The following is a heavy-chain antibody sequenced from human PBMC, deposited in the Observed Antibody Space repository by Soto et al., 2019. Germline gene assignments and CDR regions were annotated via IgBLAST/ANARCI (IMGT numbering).Heavy chain of an antibody. CDR1: GGTFSSYA. CDR3: ARDYERFGELAYYYYGMDV. V-gene: IGHV1-69*13. Sequence: SVKVSCKASGGTFSSYAISWVRQAPGQGLEWMGGIIPIFGTANYAQKFQGRVTITADESTSTAYMELSSLRSEDTAVYYCARDYERFGELAYYYYGMDVWGQGTLVTVSS. D-gene: IGHD3-10*01. J-gene: IGHJ6*02. CDR2: IIPIFGTA.